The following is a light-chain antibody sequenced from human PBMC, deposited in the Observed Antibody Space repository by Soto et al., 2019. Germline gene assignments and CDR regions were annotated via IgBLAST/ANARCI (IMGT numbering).Light chain of an antibody. CDR2: SAS. CDR1: QDINNF. CDR3: LQYDRFPAT. J-gene: IGKJ4*01. Sequence: DIQMTQSPSSLSESVGGRVTSTCRASQDINNFLAWFQQKPGKAPKPLIYSASSLQDGVPSRFSGSGSGTHFTLTISSLQPEDFATYFCLQYDRFPATFGGGTRVDIE. V-gene: IGKV1-16*01.